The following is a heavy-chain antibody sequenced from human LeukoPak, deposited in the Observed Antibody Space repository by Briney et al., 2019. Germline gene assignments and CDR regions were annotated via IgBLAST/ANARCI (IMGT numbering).Heavy chain of an antibody. CDR1: GGTFSSYA. V-gene: IGHV1-8*03. Sequence: ASVKVSCKASGGTFSSYAINWVRQANGQGLEWMGWLSPNSGNTGYAQKFQGRVTITRNTSINTAYMELSSLRSDDTAVYYCARMAVSGRDNWFDPWGPGSLVTVSS. CDR3: ARMAVSGRDNWFDP. J-gene: IGHJ5*02. D-gene: IGHD6-19*01. CDR2: LSPNSGNT.